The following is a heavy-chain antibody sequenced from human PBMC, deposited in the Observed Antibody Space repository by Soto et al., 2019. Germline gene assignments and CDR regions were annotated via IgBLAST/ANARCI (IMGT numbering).Heavy chain of an antibody. Sequence: VASVKVSCKASGGTFSSYAISWVRQAPGQGLEWMGGIIPIFGTANYAQKFQGRVTITADESTSTAYMELSSLRSEDTAVYYCARVVVVAASRYNWFDPWGQGTLVTVSS. CDR1: GGTFSSYA. CDR3: ARVVVVAASRYNWFDP. D-gene: IGHD2-15*01. J-gene: IGHJ5*02. V-gene: IGHV1-69*13. CDR2: IIPIFGTA.